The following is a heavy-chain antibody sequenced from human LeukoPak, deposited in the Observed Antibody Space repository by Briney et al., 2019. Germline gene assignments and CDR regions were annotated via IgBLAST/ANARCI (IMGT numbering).Heavy chain of an antibody. Sequence: GGSLRLSCAASGFTFSSYSMNWVRQAPGKGLEWVSSISSSSSYIYYADSVKGRFTISRDDAKKSVYLQMNSLRAEDTAVYYCARGALDAATPFDSWGQGTLVTVSS. CDR1: GFTFSSYS. CDR3: ARGALDAATPFDS. D-gene: IGHD2-15*01. V-gene: IGHV3-21*01. J-gene: IGHJ5*01. CDR2: ISSSSSYI.